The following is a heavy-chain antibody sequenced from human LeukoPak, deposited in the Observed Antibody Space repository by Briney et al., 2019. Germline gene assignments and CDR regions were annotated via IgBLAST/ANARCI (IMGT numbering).Heavy chain of an antibody. Sequence: PSETLSLTCTVSGGSISSGGYYWSWIRQHPGKGLEWIGYIYYSGSTYYNPSLKSRVTISVDTSKNQFSLKLSSVTAADTAVYYCGRVGFKQPDLWGQGTLVTVSS. D-gene: IGHD6-13*01. CDR3: GRVGFKQPDL. J-gene: IGHJ4*02. V-gene: IGHV4-31*03. CDR2: IYYSGST. CDR1: GGSISSGGYY.